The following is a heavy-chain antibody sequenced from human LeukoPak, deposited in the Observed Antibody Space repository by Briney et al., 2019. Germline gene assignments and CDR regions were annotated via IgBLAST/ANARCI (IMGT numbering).Heavy chain of an antibody. CDR3: AKDWHILTGRNCFDP. CDR1: GYTFTSYG. D-gene: IGHD3-9*01. V-gene: IGHV1-18*01. CDR2: VSSYNGDT. J-gene: IGHJ5*02. Sequence: ASVKVSCKASGYTFTSYGISWVRQAPGQGLEWMGWVSSYNGDTNYAQKFQGRVTMSTDTSTSTAYMELRSLTFDDTAIYYCAKDWHILTGRNCFDPWGQGTLVTVSS.